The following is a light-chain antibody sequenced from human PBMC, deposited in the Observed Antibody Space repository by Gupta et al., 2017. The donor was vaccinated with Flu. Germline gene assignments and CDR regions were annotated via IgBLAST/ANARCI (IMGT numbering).Light chain of an antibody. CDR2: AVS. V-gene: IGLV2-14*04. Sequence: ITISCTGTSSDVGCYNYVSWYQQHPGKAPKLMVYAVSNRPSGVSNRFSGSKSGNTASLTISGLQAEDEADYYCSSYTSSSTPYVFGTGTKVTVL. CDR1: SSDVGCYNY. J-gene: IGLJ1*01. CDR3: SSYTSSSTPYV.